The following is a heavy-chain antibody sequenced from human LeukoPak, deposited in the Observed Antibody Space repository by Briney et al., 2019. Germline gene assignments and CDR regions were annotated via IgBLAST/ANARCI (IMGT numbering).Heavy chain of an antibody. Sequence: GASVKVSCKASGGTFSSYTISWVRQAPGQGLEWMGRIIPILGIANYAQKFQGRVTITADESTSTAYMELSSLRSEDTAVYYCARDGGIAVAGTKTRYFDLWGRGTLVTVSS. CDR3: ARDGGIAVAGTKTRYFDL. D-gene: IGHD6-19*01. V-gene: IGHV1-69*04. J-gene: IGHJ2*01. CDR2: IIPILGIA. CDR1: GGTFSSYT.